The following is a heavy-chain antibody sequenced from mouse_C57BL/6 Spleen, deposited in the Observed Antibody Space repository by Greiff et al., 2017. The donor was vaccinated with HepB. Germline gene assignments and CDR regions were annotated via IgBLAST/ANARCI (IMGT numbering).Heavy chain of an antibody. J-gene: IGHJ4*01. V-gene: IGHV5-12*01. Sequence: EVQRVESGGGLVQPGGSLKLSCAASGFTFSDYYMYWVRQTPEKRLEWVAYISNGGGSTYYPDTVKGRFTISRDNAKNTLYLQMSRLKSEDTAMYYCARRLTSYYYAMDYWGQGTSVTVSS. CDR2: ISNGGGST. CDR1: GFTFSDYY. CDR3: ARRLTSYYYAMDY. D-gene: IGHD1-3*01.